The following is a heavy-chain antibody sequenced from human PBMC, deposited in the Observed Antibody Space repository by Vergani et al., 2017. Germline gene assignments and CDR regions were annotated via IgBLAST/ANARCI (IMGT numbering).Heavy chain of an antibody. CDR3: ARDSPWQWELLGHWFDP. V-gene: IGHV3-11*01. Sequence: VQLLESGGGLVQPGGSLRLSCAASGFTFSDYYMSWIRQAPGKGLAWVSRINSDDSTTAYADSVTGRFTISRDNAKNTLYLQMNSLRAEDTALYYCARDSPWQWELLGHWFDPWGQGTLVTVSS. D-gene: IGHD1-26*01. CDR2: INSDDSTT. CDR1: GFTFSDYY. J-gene: IGHJ5*02.